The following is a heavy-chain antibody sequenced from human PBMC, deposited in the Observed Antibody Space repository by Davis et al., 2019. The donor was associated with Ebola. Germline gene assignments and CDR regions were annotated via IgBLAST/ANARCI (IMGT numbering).Heavy chain of an antibody. Sequence: PSETLSLTCTVSGGSISSSSYYWGWIRQPPGKGLEWIGEINHSGSTNYNPSLKSRVTISVDTSKNQFSLKLSSVTAADTAVYYCARLWGAVAGIRHYYYYGMDVWGQGTTVTVSS. CDR1: GGSISSSSYY. D-gene: IGHD6-19*01. CDR3: ARLWGAVAGIRHYYYYGMDV. CDR2: INHSGST. V-gene: IGHV4-39*07. J-gene: IGHJ6*02.